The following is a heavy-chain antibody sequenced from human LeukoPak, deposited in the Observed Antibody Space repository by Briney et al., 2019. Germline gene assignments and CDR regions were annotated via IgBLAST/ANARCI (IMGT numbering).Heavy chain of an antibody. CDR3: AKDVCGNYCSLDM. CDR2: ISGVSETT. D-gene: IGHD1-26*01. J-gene: IGHJ3*02. CDR1: GFTFSTHA. Sequence: GGSLRLSCAASGFTFSTHAMSWVRQAPGKGLEWVSGISGVSETTYYADPVRGRFTISRDSSKSTIYLQMNSLRAEDTAVYYCAKDVCGNYCSLDMWGQGTVVTVSS. V-gene: IGHV3-23*01.